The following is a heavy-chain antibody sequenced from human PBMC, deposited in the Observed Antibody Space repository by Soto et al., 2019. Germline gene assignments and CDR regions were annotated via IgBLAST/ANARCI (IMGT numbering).Heavy chain of an antibody. Sequence: QVQLQESGPGLVKPSETLSLTCTVSGGSISSYYWSWIRQPPGKGLEWIGYIYYSGSTNYNPSLKSRVTLSVAPSKNQFSLRLSSVTAADTAVYYCARRYGVAFDIWGQGTMVTVSS. J-gene: IGHJ3*02. CDR3: ARRYGVAFDI. V-gene: IGHV4-59*08. CDR2: IYYSGST. D-gene: IGHD3-10*01. CDR1: GGSISSYY.